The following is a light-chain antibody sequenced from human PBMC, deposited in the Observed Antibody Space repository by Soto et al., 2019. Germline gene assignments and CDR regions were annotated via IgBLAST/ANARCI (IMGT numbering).Light chain of an antibody. CDR3: QQYGRSPGLFT. V-gene: IGKV3-20*01. CDR2: GAS. Sequence: VLTQSPGTLSLSPGESATLSCRASQTVSITYLTWYQQKPGQAPRLLIFGASKRATGIPDRFSGSGSGTDFTLTISRLEPEDFAVYYCQQYGRSPGLFTFGPGTKVDIK. J-gene: IGKJ3*01. CDR1: QTVSITY.